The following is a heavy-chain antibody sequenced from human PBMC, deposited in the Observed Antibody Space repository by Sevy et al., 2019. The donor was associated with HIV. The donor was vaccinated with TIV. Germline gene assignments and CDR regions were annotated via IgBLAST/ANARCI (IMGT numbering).Heavy chain of an antibody. CDR2: IYYSGST. V-gene: IGHV4-39*01. Sequence: SETLSLTCTVSGGSISSSSYYWGWIRQPPGKGLEWIGSIYYSGSTYYNPSLKSRVTISVDTSKNQFSLKLSSVTAADTAVYYYARHDGSGSYPDYWGQGTLVTVSS. CDR1: GGSISSSSYY. CDR3: ARHDGSGSYPDY. D-gene: IGHD3-10*01. J-gene: IGHJ4*02.